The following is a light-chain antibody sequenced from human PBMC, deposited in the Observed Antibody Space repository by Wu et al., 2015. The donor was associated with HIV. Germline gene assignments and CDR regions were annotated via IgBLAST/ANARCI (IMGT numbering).Light chain of an antibody. Sequence: AIRMTQSPSSLSASTGDRVTITCRASQNVNIYLAWYQQKPGKAPNLLIYAASTLQSGVPSRFSGSGSGTDFTLTISCLQSEDFATYYCQQYYTYPLTFGGGTKVEIK. CDR2: AAS. CDR1: QNVNIY. CDR3: QQYYTYPLT. V-gene: IGKV1-8*01. J-gene: IGKJ4*01.